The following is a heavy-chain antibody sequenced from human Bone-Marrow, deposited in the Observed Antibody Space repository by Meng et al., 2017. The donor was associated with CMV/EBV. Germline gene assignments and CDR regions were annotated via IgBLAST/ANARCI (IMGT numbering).Heavy chain of an antibody. CDR1: GFTFDDYA. V-gene: IGHV3-9*01. D-gene: IGHD5-12*01. J-gene: IGHJ3*02. CDR3: VTDQDRLGGI. Sequence: SLKISCAASGFTFDDYAMHWVRQAPGKGLEWVSGISWNSGSIGYADSVKGRFTISRDNAKNSLYLQMNSLRAEDTALYYCVTDQDRLGGIWGQGTMVTVSS. CDR2: ISWNSGSI.